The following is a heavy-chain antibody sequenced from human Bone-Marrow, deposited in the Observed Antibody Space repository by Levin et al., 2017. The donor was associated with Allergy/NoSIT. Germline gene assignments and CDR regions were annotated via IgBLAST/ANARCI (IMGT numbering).Heavy chain of an antibody. J-gene: IGHJ6*02. V-gene: IGHV3-33*07. D-gene: IGHD1-1*01. CDR2: IWYDGSNI. Sequence: GGSLRLSCTASGFTFSSYGMYWVRQAPGKGLEWVADIWYDGSNIHYGDPVKGRFTISRDNSKNTLFLQMSSLIVEDTAVYYCVRGTPTPPWYRMDVWGQGTTVTVSS. CDR1: GFTFSSYG. CDR3: VRGTPTPPWYRMDV.